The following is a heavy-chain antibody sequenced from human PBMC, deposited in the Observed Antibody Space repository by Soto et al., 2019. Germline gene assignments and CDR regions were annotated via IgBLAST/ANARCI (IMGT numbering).Heavy chain of an antibody. CDR3: ATGLAQWSGKSDAFDI. Sequence: GASVKVSCKVSGYTLTELSMHWVRQAPGKGLEWMGGFDPEDGETIYAQKFQDRVTMTEDTSTDTAYMELSSLRSEDTAVYYCATGLAQWSGKSDAFDIWGQGTMVTVSS. J-gene: IGHJ3*02. CDR1: GYTLTELS. V-gene: IGHV1-24*01. CDR2: FDPEDGET. D-gene: IGHD2-15*01.